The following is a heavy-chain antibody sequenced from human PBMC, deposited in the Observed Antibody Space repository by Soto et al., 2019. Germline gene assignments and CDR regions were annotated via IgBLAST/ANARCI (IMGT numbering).Heavy chain of an antibody. V-gene: IGHV3-30-3*01. CDR3: ARDRGSSGWVVGAFDI. Sequence: QVQLVESGGGVVQPGRSLRLSCAASGFTFSSYAMHWVRQAPGKGLEWVAVISYDGSNKYYADSVKGRFTISRDNSKNTLYLQMNSLRAEDTAVYYCARDRGSSGWVVGAFDIWGQGTMVTVSS. J-gene: IGHJ3*02. CDR2: ISYDGSNK. D-gene: IGHD6-19*01. CDR1: GFTFSSYA.